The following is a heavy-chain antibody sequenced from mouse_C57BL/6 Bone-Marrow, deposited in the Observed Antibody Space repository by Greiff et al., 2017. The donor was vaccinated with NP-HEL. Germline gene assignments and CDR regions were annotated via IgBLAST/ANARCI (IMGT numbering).Heavy chain of an antibody. J-gene: IGHJ2*01. V-gene: IGHV1-59*01. CDR1: GYTFTSYW. CDR3: ASYGPYFDY. Sequence: QVQLQQPGAELVRPGTSVKLSCKASGYTFTSYWMHWVKQRPGQGLEWIGVIDPSDSYTNYNQKFKGKATLTVDTSSSTAYMQLSSLTSEDSAVYYYASYGPYFDYWGQGTTLTVSS. CDR2: IDPSDSYT. D-gene: IGHD1-1*02.